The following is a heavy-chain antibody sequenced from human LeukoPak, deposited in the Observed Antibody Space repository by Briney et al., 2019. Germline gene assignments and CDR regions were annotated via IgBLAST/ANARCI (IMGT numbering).Heavy chain of an antibody. V-gene: IGHV3-48*01. Sequence: GGSLRLSCAASGFTFSSYSMNWVRQAPGKGLEWVSYISSSSSTIYYADSVKGRFTISRDNAKNSVYLQMNSLRAEDTAVYYCARDGGYCSSTNCYLGVWGQGTMVTVSS. J-gene: IGHJ3*01. D-gene: IGHD2-2*01. CDR2: ISSSSSTI. CDR3: ARDGGYCSSTNCYLGV. CDR1: GFTFSSYS.